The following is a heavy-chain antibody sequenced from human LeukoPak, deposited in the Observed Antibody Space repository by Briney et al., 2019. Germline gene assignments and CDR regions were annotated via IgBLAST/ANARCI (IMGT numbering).Heavy chain of an antibody. CDR1: GFTFSSYW. CDR3: AKYDWGSYRIFDY. CDR2: IKQDGSEK. J-gene: IGHJ4*02. V-gene: IGHV3-7*01. Sequence: GGSLRLSCAASGFTFSSYWMSWVRQAPGKGLEWVANIKQDGSEKYYVDSVKGRFTISRDNAKNSLYLQMNSLRAEDTAVYYCAKYDWGSYRIFDYWGQGTLVTVSS. D-gene: IGHD3-16*02.